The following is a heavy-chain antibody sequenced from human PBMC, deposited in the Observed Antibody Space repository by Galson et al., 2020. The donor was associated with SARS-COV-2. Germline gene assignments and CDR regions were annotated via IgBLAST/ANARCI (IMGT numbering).Heavy chain of an antibody. D-gene: IGHD6-13*01. CDR2: IYYSGST. V-gene: IGHV4-39*07. CDR1: GGSISSSSYY. Sequence: SETLSLTCTVSGGSISSSSYYWGWIRQPPGKGLEWIGSIYYSGSTYYNPSLKSRVTISVDTSKNQFSLKLSSVTAADTAVYYWARDDSNSSSWLDYWGQGTLVTVSS. J-gene: IGHJ4*02. CDR3: ARDDSNSSSWLDY.